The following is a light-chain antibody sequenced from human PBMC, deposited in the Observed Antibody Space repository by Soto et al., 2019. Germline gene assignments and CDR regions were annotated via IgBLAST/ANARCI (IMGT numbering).Light chain of an antibody. V-gene: IGLV2-14*01. J-gene: IGLJ2*01. Sequence: LTQPASVSGSPGQSITISCTGTSSDVGGYNYVSWYQQHPGKAPKLMIYDVSNRPSGVSNRFSGSKSGNTASLTISGLQAEDEADYYCSSYTSSSTLVVFGGGTKLTVL. CDR1: SSDVGGYNY. CDR2: DVS. CDR3: SSYTSSSTLVV.